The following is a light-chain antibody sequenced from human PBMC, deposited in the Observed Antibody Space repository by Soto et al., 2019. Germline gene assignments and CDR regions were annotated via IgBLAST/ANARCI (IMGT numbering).Light chain of an antibody. CDR3: QQYNNWPPWT. CDR2: WAS. Sequence: DIVITQSPDSLAVYLGERATINCKSSQSIFYSSNNKNYLTWYQQKPGQPPKLLIYWASTRESGVPDRFSGSGSGTEFTLTISSLQSEDLAVYYCQQYNNWPPWTFGQGTKVDIK. V-gene: IGKV4-1*01. J-gene: IGKJ1*01. CDR1: QSIFYSSNNKNY.